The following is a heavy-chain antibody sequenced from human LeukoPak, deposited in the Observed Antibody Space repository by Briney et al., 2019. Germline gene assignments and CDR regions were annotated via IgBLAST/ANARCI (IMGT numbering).Heavy chain of an antibody. D-gene: IGHD2-2*01. Sequence: ASVKVSCKASGYTFTSYDINWVRQATGQGLEWMGWMNPNSGNTGYAQKFQGRVTMTRNTSISTAYMELSSLRSEDTAVYYCAKVALLGYCSSTSCYPQFDYWGQGTLVTVSS. J-gene: IGHJ4*02. CDR1: GYTFTSYD. CDR2: MNPNSGNT. CDR3: AKVALLGYCSSTSCYPQFDY. V-gene: IGHV1-8*01.